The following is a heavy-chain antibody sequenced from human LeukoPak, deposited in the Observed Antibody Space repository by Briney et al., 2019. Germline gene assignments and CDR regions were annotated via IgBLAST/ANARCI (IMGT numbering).Heavy chain of an antibody. V-gene: IGHV4-4*07. CDR3: ARTPADAGDDAFDI. Sequence: SETLSLTCTVSGGSLSRYYWSWMRQPAGQGLEWIGRIYTSGSTNYNPSLTRRDTTSVDTCKTQVSLKLSSVTAAGTAVYYCARTPADAGDDAFDIWGQGTMVTVSS. CDR1: GGSLSRYY. CDR2: IYTSGST. J-gene: IGHJ3*02. D-gene: IGHD2-8*01.